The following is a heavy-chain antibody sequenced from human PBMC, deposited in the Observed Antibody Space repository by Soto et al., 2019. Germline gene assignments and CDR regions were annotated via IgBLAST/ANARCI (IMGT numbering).Heavy chain of an antibody. CDR1: GYTFTSYA. Sequence: ASVKVSCKASGYTFTSYAMHWVRQAPGQRLEWMGWINAGNGNTKYSQKFQGRVTITRDTSASTAYMELSSLRSEDTAVYYCAREPSGYSYGPEGMDVWGQGTTVTVSS. V-gene: IGHV1-3*01. D-gene: IGHD5-18*01. J-gene: IGHJ6*02. CDR2: INAGNGNT. CDR3: AREPSGYSYGPEGMDV.